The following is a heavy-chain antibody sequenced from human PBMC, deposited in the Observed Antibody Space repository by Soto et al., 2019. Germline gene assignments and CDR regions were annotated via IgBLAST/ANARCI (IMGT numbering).Heavy chain of an antibody. D-gene: IGHD2-2*02. CDR2: IYYSGST. J-gene: IGHJ5*02. V-gene: IGHV4-30-4*01. CDR1: GGSISSGDYY. CDR3: AVVPAAIGYFRFFDP. Sequence: QVQLQESGPGLVKPSQTLSLTCTVSGGSISSGDYYWSWIRQPPGKGLEWIGYIYYSGSTYYNPSLKSRVTISVDTSKHQFSLKLSSVTAADTAVYYCAVVPAAIGYFRFFDPWGQGTLVTVSS.